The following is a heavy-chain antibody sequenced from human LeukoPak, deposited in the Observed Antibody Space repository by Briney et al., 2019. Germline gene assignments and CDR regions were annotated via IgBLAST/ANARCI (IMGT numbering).Heavy chain of an antibody. J-gene: IGHJ4*02. CDR2: IWYDGSNK. CDR3: ARGGGSYLIDDY. V-gene: IGHV3-33*01. D-gene: IGHD1-26*01. CDR1: GFTFSSYG. Sequence: SLRLSCAASGFTFSSYGMHWVRQAPGKGLEWVAVIWYDGSNKYYADSVKGRFTISRDNSKNTLYLQMNSLRAEDTAVYYCARGGGSYLIDDYWGQGTLVTVSS.